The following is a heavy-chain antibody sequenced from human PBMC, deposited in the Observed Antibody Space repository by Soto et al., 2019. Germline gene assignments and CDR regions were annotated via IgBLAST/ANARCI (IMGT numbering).Heavy chain of an antibody. CDR2: INAGNGNT. J-gene: IGHJ4*02. CDR3: ARGADCSSTSCYTLDY. CDR1: GYTFTSYG. Sequence: GASLKVSCKASGYTFTSYGISWVRQAPGQGLEWMGWINAGNGNTKYSQKFQGRVTITRDTSASTAYMELSSLRSEDTAVYYCARGADCSSTSCYTLDYWGQGTLVTVSS. V-gene: IGHV1-18*04. D-gene: IGHD2-2*02.